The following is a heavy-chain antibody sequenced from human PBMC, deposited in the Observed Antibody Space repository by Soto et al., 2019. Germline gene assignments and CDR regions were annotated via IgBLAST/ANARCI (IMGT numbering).Heavy chain of an antibody. CDR1: GFSLSNNG. CDR2: ISYDGNNK. D-gene: IGHD3-22*01. J-gene: IGHJ6*02. CDR3: AKGGSGNYLTYYYYYGMDV. Sequence: QVQLVESGGGVVQPGRSLRLSCAASGFSLSNNGMHWVRQAPGKGLEWVAVISYDGNNKYYADSVKGRFTISRDNSKNTVYLEMNNLRAEHTAMYYCAKGGSGNYLTYYYYYGMDVWGQGTTVTVSS. V-gene: IGHV3-30*18.